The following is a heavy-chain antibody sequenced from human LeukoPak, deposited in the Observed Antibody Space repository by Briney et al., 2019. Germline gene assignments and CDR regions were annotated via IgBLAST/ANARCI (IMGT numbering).Heavy chain of an antibody. D-gene: IGHD2-2*01. CDR1: GFTFSSYS. Sequence: GGSLRLSCAASGFTFSSYSMNWVRQAPGKGLEWVSSISSSSSYIYYADSVKGRFTISRDNAKNPLYLQMNSLRAEDTAVYYCARVKKEVVVPAAMRDYYYYGMDVWGQGTTVTVSS. J-gene: IGHJ6*02. CDR3: ARVKKEVVVPAAMRDYYYYGMDV. CDR2: ISSSSSYI. V-gene: IGHV3-21*01.